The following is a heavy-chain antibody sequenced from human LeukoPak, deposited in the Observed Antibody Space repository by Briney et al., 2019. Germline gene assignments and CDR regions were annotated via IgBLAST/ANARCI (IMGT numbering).Heavy chain of an antibody. D-gene: IGHD6-13*01. CDR1: GFTFSSYW. CDR3: ARSLYSSSWFGPYYFDY. V-gene: IGHV3-7*01. Sequence: PGGSLRLSCAASGFTFSSYWMTWVRQAPGKGLEWVANINQDGSERYYVDSVKGRFTISRDNAKNSLYLQMNSLRAEDTAVHYCARSLYSSSWFGPYYFDYWGQGTLVTVSS. J-gene: IGHJ4*02. CDR2: INQDGSER.